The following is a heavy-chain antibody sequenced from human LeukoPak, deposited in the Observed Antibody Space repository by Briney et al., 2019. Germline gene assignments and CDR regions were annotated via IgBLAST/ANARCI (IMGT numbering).Heavy chain of an antibody. CDR1: GFTFDDYA. J-gene: IGHJ6*02. Sequence: PGGSLRLSCAASGFTFDDYAMHWVRQAPGKGLEWVSGISWNSGSIGYADSVKGRFTISRDNAKNSLYLQMNSLRAEDTALYYCAKDFCSSTSRYYRGPKSYYYYGMDVWGQGTTVTVSS. CDR2: ISWNSGSI. D-gene: IGHD2-2*01. CDR3: AKDFCSSTSRYYRGPKSYYYYGMDV. V-gene: IGHV3-9*01.